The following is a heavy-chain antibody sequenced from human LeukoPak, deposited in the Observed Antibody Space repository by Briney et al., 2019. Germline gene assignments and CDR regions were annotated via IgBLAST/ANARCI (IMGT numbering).Heavy chain of an antibody. CDR3: ARFGYYGDYEGVY. J-gene: IGHJ4*02. V-gene: IGHV4-34*01. Sequence: PPQSMSPTCAVYGGSFSGYYWSWNSQPPGKGMEWNGEIQHSGRTNYNPSLKSRVTISVDTSKNQFSLKLSSVTAADTAVYYCARFGYYGDYEGVYWGQGTLVTVSS. CDR2: IQHSGRT. CDR1: GGSFSGYY. D-gene: IGHD4-17*01.